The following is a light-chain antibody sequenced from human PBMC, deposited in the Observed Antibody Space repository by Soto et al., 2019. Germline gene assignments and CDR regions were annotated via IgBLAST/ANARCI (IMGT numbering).Light chain of an antibody. V-gene: IGKV3-11*01. CDR1: QSVSSY. Sequence: EIVLTQSPATLSLSPGERVTLSCRASQSVSSYLAWYQQKPGQAPRLLIYDASNWATGIPARFSGSGSGTDFTLTISSLDPEDFAVYYCQQRRNWPLTFGGGTKVEIK. CDR3: QQRRNWPLT. CDR2: DAS. J-gene: IGKJ4*01.